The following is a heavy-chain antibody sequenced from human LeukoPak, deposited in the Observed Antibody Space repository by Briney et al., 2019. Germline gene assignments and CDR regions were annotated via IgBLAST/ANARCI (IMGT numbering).Heavy chain of an antibody. J-gene: IGHJ4*02. CDR3: TRDRRERGDVCGADFFDS. CDR2: TKAKDGGT. D-gene: IGHD2-21*01. V-gene: IGHV1-2*02. Sequence: ASVTVSCKAPVVSFRVSYIYSGRQAPGQGLEWMGWTKAKDGGTNYADNFEGRVTLTRDTSTNTAFMELTELNSDATAVYFCTRDRRERGDVCGADFFDSWGQGTLVIVS. CDR1: VVSFRVSY.